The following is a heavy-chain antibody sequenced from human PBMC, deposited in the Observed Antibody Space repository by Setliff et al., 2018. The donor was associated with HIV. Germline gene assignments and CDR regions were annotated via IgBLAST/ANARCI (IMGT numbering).Heavy chain of an antibody. Sequence: LRLSCAASGLPFSNFAMSWVRQAPGKGLQWVSWISGGGDTTSYSYSVQGRFTISRDNSKNTVYLQMNSLRADDSAIYYCAKFVGAGEDFFDHWGQGALVTVSS. CDR2: ISGGGDTT. J-gene: IGHJ4*02. V-gene: IGHV3-23*01. CDR3: AKFVGAGEDFFDH. CDR1: GLPFSNFA. D-gene: IGHD6-13*01.